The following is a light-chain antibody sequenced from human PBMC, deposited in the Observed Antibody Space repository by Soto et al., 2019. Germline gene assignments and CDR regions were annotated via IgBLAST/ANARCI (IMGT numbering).Light chain of an antibody. V-gene: IGKV3-20*01. J-gene: IGKJ3*01. CDR3: QQTYSTSPVT. CDR1: ETVNNNF. CDR2: GPS. Sequence: ETVLTQSPGTLYLSPGERATLSCRANETVNNNFLAWYGQKPGQAPRLLIHGPSRRASGIPDRFSGSGSGTDFTLTISRLEPEDFATYYCQQTYSTSPVTFGPGTTVDVK.